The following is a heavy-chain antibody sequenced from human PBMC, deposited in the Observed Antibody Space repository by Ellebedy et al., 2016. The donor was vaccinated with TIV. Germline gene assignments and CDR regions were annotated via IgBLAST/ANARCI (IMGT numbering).Heavy chain of an antibody. J-gene: IGHJ6*02. CDR2: IIPIFGTA. D-gene: IGHD5-12*01. V-gene: IGHV1-69*13. CDR1: GGTFSSYA. Sequence: AASVKVSCKASGGTFSSYAISWVRQAPGQGLEWMGGIIPIFGTANYAQKFQGRVTITADESTSTAYMELSSLRSEDTAVYYCARLVATPPPRNYYYYGMDVWGQGTTVTVSS. CDR3: ARLVATPPPRNYYYYGMDV.